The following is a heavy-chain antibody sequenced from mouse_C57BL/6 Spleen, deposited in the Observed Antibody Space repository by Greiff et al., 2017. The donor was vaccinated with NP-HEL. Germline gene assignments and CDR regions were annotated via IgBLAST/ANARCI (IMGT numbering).Heavy chain of an antibody. V-gene: IGHV1-52*01. J-gene: IGHJ3*01. Sequence: QVQLQQPGAELVRPGSSVKLSCKASGHTFPSYWMHWVKQRPIQGLEWIGTIDPSDSETHYNQKFKDKATLTVDKSSSTAYMQLSSLTSEDYAVYYCARGTGTAYWGQGTLVTVSA. CDR3: ARGTGTAY. CDR1: GHTFPSYW. CDR2: IDPSDSET. D-gene: IGHD4-1*01.